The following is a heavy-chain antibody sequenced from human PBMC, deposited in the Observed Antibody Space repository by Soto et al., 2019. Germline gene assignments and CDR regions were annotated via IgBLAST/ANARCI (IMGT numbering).Heavy chain of an antibody. CDR3: VRRHVSATGIDWFDP. CDR1: GYTFTSYG. Sequence: ASVKVSCKAPGYTFTSYGIHWVRQAPGQRLEWMGWINAANGDTKYSPKFQGRVTITRDTSASTAYMELSSLRSEDTAVYYCVRRHVSATGIDWFDPWGQGTLVTVSS. J-gene: IGHJ5*02. V-gene: IGHV1-3*01. D-gene: IGHD6-13*01. CDR2: INAANGDT.